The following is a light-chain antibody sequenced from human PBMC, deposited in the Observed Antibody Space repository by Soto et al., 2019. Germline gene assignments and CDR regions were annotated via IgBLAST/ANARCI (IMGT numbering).Light chain of an antibody. CDR3: QVWDSRNSLVV. CDR2: DDS. V-gene: IGLV3-21*02. J-gene: IGLJ2*01. Sequence: SYELTQPPSLSVDPGQTATITCGGINTGSKSVHWYQQRPGQAPVLVVYDDSARPPGIPERLSGFNSGNTATLTIVRVEAGDEADYYCQVWDSRNSLVVFGGGTKVTVL. CDR1: NTGSKS.